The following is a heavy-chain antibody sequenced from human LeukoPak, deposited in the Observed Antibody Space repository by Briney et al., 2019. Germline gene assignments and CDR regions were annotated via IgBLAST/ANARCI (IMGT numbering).Heavy chain of an antibody. CDR1: GGSFSGYY. Sequence: SETLSLTCAVYGGSFSGYYWSWIRQPPGKGLEWIGEVNHSGGTNYNPSLKSRVTISVDTSKNQFSLKLSSVTAADTAVYYRARGGGRYCSSTSCYRGWFVPWGQGTLVTVSS. V-gene: IGHV4-34*01. CDR2: VNHSGGT. CDR3: ARGGGRYCSSTSCYRGWFVP. J-gene: IGHJ5*02. D-gene: IGHD2-2*01.